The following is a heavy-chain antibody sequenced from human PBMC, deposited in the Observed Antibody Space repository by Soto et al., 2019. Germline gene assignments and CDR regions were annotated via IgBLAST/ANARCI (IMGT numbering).Heavy chain of an antibody. CDR2: ISHDGGDK. J-gene: IGHJ5*02. CDR1: GFTFSTTG. D-gene: IGHD6-19*01. CDR3: AKDLYGAGWYNYFDP. Sequence: QVHLGESGGGVVQPGRSLRLSCAASGFTFSTTGMHWVRQAPGKGLEWVAMISHDGGDKHYTDSVKGRFTISRDTSKNTLYLQMNSLRPEDTAMYHCAKDLYGAGWYNYFDPWGQGPLVTVSS. V-gene: IGHV3-30*18.